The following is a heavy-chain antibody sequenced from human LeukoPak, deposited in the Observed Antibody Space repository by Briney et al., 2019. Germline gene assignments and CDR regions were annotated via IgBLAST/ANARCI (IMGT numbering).Heavy chain of an antibody. J-gene: IGHJ4*02. Sequence: SGGSLRLSCAASGFTFSSYGMHWVRQAPGKGLEWVAVIWYDGSNKYYVDSVKGRFTISRDNSKNTLYLQMNSLRAEDTAVYYCARGNRIAARPEGDWGQGTLVTVSS. CDR2: IWYDGSNK. D-gene: IGHD6-6*01. CDR1: GFTFSSYG. CDR3: ARGNRIAARPEGD. V-gene: IGHV3-33*01.